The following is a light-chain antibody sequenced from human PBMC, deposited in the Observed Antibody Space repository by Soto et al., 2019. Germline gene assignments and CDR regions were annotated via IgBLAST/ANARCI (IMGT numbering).Light chain of an antibody. CDR1: SSNIGAGYD. CDR3: QSYASSLRVSV. CDR2: GNS. V-gene: IGLV1-40*01. Sequence: QPVLTQPPSVSGAPGQRVTISCTGSSSNIGAGYDVHWYQQLPGTAPKLLIYGNSNRPSGVPDRFSGSKSGTSASLAITGLQAEDEADYYCQSYASSLRVSVFGGGTKLTVL. J-gene: IGLJ2*01.